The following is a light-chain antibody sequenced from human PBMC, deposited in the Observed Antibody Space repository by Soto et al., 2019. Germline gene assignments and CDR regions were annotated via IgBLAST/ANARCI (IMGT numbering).Light chain of an antibody. CDR3: SLYISGSTYV. CDR2: EVS. V-gene: IGLV2-18*01. Sequence: QSVLTQPPSVSGSPGQSVTISCTGTSSDIGSYNRISWYQQPPGTAPKLLMYEVSNRPSGVPDRFSGSKSGSTASLTISGLQAEDEADYCCSLYISGSTYVFGTGTKLTVL. J-gene: IGLJ1*01. CDR1: SSDIGSYNR.